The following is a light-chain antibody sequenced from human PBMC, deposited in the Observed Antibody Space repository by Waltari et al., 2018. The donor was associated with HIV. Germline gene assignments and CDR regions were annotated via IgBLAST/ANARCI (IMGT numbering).Light chain of an antibody. V-gene: IGLV2-23*02. Sequence: QSALTQPASVSGSPGQSITISCTGTRSDVGNYNLVSWYQQHPGKAPKLMIYEVSKRPSGVSNRFSGSKSGNTASLTISGLQAEDEADYYCCSYAGSPWVFGGGTKLTVL. CDR3: CSYAGSPWV. J-gene: IGLJ3*02. CDR1: RSDVGNYNL. CDR2: EVS.